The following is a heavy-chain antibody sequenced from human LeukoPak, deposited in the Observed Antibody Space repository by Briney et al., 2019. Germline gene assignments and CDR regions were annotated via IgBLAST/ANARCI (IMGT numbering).Heavy chain of an antibody. V-gene: IGHV1-8*01. CDR3: ARANPLAAAGTDAFDI. D-gene: IGHD6-13*01. CDR1: GYTFTSYD. J-gene: IGHJ3*02. CDR2: MNPNSGNT. Sequence: ASVTVSCKASGYTFTSYDINWVRQATGQGLEWMGWMNPNSGNTGYAQKFQGRVTMTRNTSISTAYMELSSLRSEDTAVYYCARANPLAAAGTDAFDIWGQGTMVTVSS.